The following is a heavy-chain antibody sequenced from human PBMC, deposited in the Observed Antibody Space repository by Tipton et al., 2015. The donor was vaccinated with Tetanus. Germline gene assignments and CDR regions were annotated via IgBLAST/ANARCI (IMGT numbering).Heavy chain of an antibody. Sequence: TLSLTCIVSGGSISSSSSYWGWIRQPPVKGLEWIGSISYKGSTYYNPSLKSRVTMSVDMSKNQFSLRLRSVTAADTAVFYCAGLYYYDSASYPLYWGQGTLVTVSS. CDR1: GGSISSSSSY. CDR3: AGLYYYDSASYPLY. D-gene: IGHD3-10*01. V-gene: IGHV4-39*01. J-gene: IGHJ4*02. CDR2: ISYKGST.